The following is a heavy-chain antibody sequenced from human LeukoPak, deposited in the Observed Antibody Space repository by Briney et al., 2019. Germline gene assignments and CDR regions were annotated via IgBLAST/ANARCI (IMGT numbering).Heavy chain of an antibody. CDR1: GGSISSTSYY. D-gene: IGHD6-19*01. CDR2: IYYSGST. CDR3: AREYSSGHFDY. J-gene: IGHJ4*02. V-gene: IGHV4-39*01. Sequence: SETLSLTCTVSGGSISSTSYYWGWIRQPPGKGLEWIGSIYYSGSTHYNPSLKSRVTISVDTSKNQFSLKLSSVTAADTAVYYCAREYSSGHFDYWGQGTLVTVSS.